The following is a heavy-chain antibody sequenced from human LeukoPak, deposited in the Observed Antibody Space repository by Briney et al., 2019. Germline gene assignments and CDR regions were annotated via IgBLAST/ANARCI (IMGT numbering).Heavy chain of an antibody. J-gene: IGHJ4*02. CDR3: AREAAAGPVFDY. Sequence: SETLSLTCTVSGGSISSSSYYWGWIRQPPGKGLEWIGNIYYRGSTYYNPSLKSRVTISVDTSKNQFSLKLSSVTAADTAVYYCAREAAAGPVFDYWGQGTLVTVSS. V-gene: IGHV4-39*02. CDR1: GGSISSSSYY. D-gene: IGHD6-13*01. CDR2: IYYRGST.